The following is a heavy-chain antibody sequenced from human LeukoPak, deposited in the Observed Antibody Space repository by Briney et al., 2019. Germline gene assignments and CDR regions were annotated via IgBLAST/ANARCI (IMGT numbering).Heavy chain of an antibody. V-gene: IGHV3-23*01. CDR2: ISGSGGST. CDR1: GFTFGDYA. J-gene: IGHJ6*03. D-gene: IGHD6-19*01. Sequence: GGSLRLSCTASGFTFGDYAMSWVRQAPGKGLEWVSAISGSGGSTYYADSVKGRFIISRDNSKNTLYLHMSSLRGEDTALYYCAAGSGWKPYYYNYYMDVWGKGTTVTVSS. CDR3: AAGSGWKPYYYNYYMDV.